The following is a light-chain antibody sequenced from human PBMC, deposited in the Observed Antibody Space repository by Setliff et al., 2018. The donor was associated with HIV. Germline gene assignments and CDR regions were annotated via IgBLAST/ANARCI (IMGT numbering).Light chain of an antibody. V-gene: IGKV1-27*01. CDR1: QVISDK. J-gene: IGKJ4*01. Sequence: DIQMTQSPSSLSAFVGDRVAITCRATQVISDKLAWYQHKSGKVPKLLIYAASTLQSGGPSRFSGSGSGTDFTLTISSLQPEDVATYYCQKYDSAPLTFGGGTKVDIK. CDR2: AAS. CDR3: QKYDSAPLT.